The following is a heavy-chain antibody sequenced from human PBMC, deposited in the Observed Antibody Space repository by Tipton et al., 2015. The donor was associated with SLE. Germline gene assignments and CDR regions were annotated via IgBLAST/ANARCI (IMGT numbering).Heavy chain of an antibody. CDR1: GFTFSRFA. CDR2: ISYPGSET. D-gene: IGHD3-16*01. Sequence: QLVQSGGGVVQPGRSLKLSCAASGFTFSRFAMHWVRQAPGRGLEWVAFISYPGSETYCADSVKGRFTISRDNSKNSVFLQMNSLRGEDTALYYCARDLGQPAHGLDVWGQGTMVTVSS. V-gene: IGHV3-30-3*01. CDR3: ARDLGQPAHGLDV. J-gene: IGHJ6*02.